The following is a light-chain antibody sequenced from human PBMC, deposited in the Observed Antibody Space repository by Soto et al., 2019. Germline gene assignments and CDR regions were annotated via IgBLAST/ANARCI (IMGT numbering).Light chain of an antibody. J-gene: IGKJ1*01. Sequence: EVVFTQSPCTLSLSPFERSTLSCRASETVTSDYLAWYQQKPGQAPRLLFYGASRRAAGIPDRFSGSGSGTDFTLIISRLEPEDFVVYYCHQYGTSPWTFGQGTKVDIK. V-gene: IGKV3-20*01. CDR3: HQYGTSPWT. CDR1: ETVTSDY. CDR2: GAS.